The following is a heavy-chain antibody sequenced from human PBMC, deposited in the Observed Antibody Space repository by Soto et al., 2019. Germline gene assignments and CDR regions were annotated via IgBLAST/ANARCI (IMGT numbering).Heavy chain of an antibody. D-gene: IGHD1-26*01. CDR1: GYDFSNYW. CDR2: IYPSDSDT. Sequence: EVQLVQSGAEVKKPGESLRISCKGSGYDFSNYWIGWVRQMPGKGLGWMGIIYPSDSDTRFSPSFQGQVTMSADKSIGTAYLQWSSLKASDSAMYYCARQTGATTPDYWGQGTLVTVSS. V-gene: IGHV5-51*01. CDR3: ARQTGATTPDY. J-gene: IGHJ4*02.